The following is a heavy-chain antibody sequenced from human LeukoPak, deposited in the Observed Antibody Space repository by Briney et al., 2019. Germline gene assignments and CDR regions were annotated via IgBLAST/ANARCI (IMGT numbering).Heavy chain of an antibody. J-gene: IGHJ4*02. V-gene: IGHV3-15*01. CDR3: TTDGSGSYYINPLDY. Sequence: GGSLRLSCAASGFTFSNAWMSWVRQAPGKGLEWVGRFKSKTDGGTTDYAAPVKGRFIISRDDSKNTLYLQMNSLKTEDTAVYYCTTDGSGSYYINPLDYWGQGTLVTVSS. D-gene: IGHD3-10*01. CDR1: GFTFSNAW. CDR2: FKSKTDGGTT.